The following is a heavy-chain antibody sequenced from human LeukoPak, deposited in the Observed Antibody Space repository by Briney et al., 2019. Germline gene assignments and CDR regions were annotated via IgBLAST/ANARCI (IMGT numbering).Heavy chain of an antibody. J-gene: IGHJ4*02. Sequence: GSLRLSCAASGFTFSSYAMSWVRQAPGKGLEWVSAISGSGGSTYYADSVKGRFTISRDNSKNTLYLQMNSLRAEDTAVYYCAKDRVATTLFDYWGQGTLVTVSS. V-gene: IGHV3-23*01. CDR3: AKDRVATTLFDY. CDR1: GFTFSSYA. CDR2: ISGSGGST. D-gene: IGHD5-12*01.